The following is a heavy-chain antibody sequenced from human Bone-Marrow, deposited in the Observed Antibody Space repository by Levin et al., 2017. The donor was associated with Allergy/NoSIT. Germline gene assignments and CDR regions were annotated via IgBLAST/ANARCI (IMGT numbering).Heavy chain of an antibody. V-gene: IGHV4-59*01. CDR1: GGSINSYY. CDR2: MYYSGNT. CDR3: ARGSYSSGCYYMDV. Sequence: PSETLSLTCSVSGGSINSYYWSWIRQPPGKGLEWIGYMYYSGNTKYNPSLKSRVTISVDTSKNQFSLKLSSVTAADTAVYYCARGSYSSGCYYMDVWGKGTTVTVSS. D-gene: IGHD6-19*01. J-gene: IGHJ6*03.